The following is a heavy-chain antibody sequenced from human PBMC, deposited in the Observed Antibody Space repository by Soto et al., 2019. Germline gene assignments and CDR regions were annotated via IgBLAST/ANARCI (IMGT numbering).Heavy chain of an antibody. CDR3: ARPRDILTYYGMDA. CDR2: ISSSSSYI. V-gene: IGHV3-21*01. CDR1: GFTFSSYS. Sequence: EVQLVESGGGLVKPGGSLRLSCAASGFTFSSYSMNWVRQAPGKGLEWVSSISSSSSYIYYADSVKGRFTISRDNAKNSLYLQMNSLRAEDTAVYYCARPRDILTYYGMDAWGQGTTVTVSS. D-gene: IGHD3-9*01. J-gene: IGHJ6*02.